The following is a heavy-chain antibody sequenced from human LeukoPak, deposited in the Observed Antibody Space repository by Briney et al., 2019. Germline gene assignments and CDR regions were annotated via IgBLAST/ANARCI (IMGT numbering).Heavy chain of an antibody. V-gene: IGHV3-30-3*01. D-gene: IGHD6-13*01. J-gene: IGHJ4*02. CDR2: ISYDGSNK. CDR1: GFTFSSYA. CDR3: ARVVSRGVAAAGTIDY. Sequence: GGSLRLSCAASGFTFSSYAMHWVRQAPGKGLEWVAVISYDGSNKYYADSVKGRFTISRDNSKNTLYLQMNSLRAEDTAVYYRARVVSRGVAAAGTIDYWGQGTLVTVSS.